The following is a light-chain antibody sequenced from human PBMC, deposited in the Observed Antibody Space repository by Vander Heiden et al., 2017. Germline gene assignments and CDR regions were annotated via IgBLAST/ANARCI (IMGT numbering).Light chain of an antibody. V-gene: IGLV2-14*03. J-gene: IGLJ2*01. CDR3: ASDTTTNTI. Sequence: ALPQPASVSGYPGPAITISCTGPSSDIGDYNVVSWHQQPPGTAPKLLFYDVIKRAAVTANLFSSSKSGNTASLTSSGLQADDEGDYYCASDTTTNTIFGGGTTLTVL. CDR1: SSDIGDYNV. CDR2: DVI.